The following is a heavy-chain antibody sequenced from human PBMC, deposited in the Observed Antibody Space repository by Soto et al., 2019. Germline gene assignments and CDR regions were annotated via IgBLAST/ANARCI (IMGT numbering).Heavy chain of an antibody. CDR2: MNPNSGNT. V-gene: IGHV1-8*01. CDR1: GYTFTSYD. CDR3: ARGVRIQLWTPPHY. Sequence: ASVKVSCKASGYTFTSYDINWVRQATGQGLEWMGWMNPNSGNTGYAQKFQGRVTMTRNTSKSTAYMELSSLRSEDTAVYYCARGVRIQLWTPPHYWGQGTLVTVSS. J-gene: IGHJ4*02. D-gene: IGHD5-18*01.